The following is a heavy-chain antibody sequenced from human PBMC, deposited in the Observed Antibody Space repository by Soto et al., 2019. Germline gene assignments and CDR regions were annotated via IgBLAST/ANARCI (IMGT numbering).Heavy chain of an antibody. D-gene: IGHD1-26*01. CDR3: ARDQVGALDV. CDR2: INGDGSST. J-gene: IGHJ6*03. Sequence: GGSLRLSCAASGFTFSSYWMHWVRQAPGKGLVWVSRINGDGSSTTHADSVRGRFTISRDNGKNSQYLQMNSLRAEDTAVYYCARDQVGALDVWGKGTTVTVSS. CDR1: GFTFSSYW. V-gene: IGHV3-74*01.